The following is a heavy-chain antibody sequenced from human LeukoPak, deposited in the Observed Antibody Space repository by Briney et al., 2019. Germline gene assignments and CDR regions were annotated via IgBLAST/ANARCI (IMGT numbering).Heavy chain of an antibody. V-gene: IGHV3-30*18. CDR1: SDSISGYY. CDR3: AKGEYYYGSGSYYY. D-gene: IGHD3-10*01. CDR2: ISYDGSNK. J-gene: IGHJ4*02. Sequence: LSLTCTVSSDSISGYYWSWIRQHPGKGLEWVAVISYDGSNKYYADSVKGRFTISRDNSKNTLYLQMNSLRAEDTAVYYCAKGEYYYGSGSYYYWGQGTLVTVSS.